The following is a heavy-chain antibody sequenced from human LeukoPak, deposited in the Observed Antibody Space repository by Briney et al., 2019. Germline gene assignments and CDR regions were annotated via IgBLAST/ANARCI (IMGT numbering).Heavy chain of an antibody. CDR3: ARVYCSSTSCYLGGEEYNWFDP. CDR1: GGTFSSYA. D-gene: IGHD2-2*01. Sequence: GASEKVSCKASGGTFSSYAISWVRQAPGQGLEWMGGIIPIFGTANYAQKFQGRVTITADESTSTAYMELSSLRSEDTAVYYCARVYCSSTSCYLGGEEYNWFDPWGQGTLVTVSS. V-gene: IGHV1-69*13. J-gene: IGHJ5*02. CDR2: IIPIFGTA.